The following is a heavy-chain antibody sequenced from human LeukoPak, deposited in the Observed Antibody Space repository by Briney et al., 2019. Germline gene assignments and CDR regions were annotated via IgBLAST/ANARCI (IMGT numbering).Heavy chain of an antibody. Sequence: SETLSLTSTVSCGSISTYYWSWIRQPVGKGLEWIGYIYYNESTNYNPSVKSRVTISADTSKNQFSLKLRSVTAADTAVYYCARGRWLVNYWGQGTLVTVSS. V-gene: IGHV4-59*01. D-gene: IGHD6-19*01. J-gene: IGHJ4*02. CDR1: CGSISTYY. CDR3: ARGRWLVNY. CDR2: IYYNEST.